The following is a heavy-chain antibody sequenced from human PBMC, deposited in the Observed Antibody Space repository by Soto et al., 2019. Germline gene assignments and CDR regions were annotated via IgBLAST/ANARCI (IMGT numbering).Heavy chain of an antibody. Sequence: PSETLSVTCTVSGGYISSGGYYCSWNRQHPGKGLEWIGYIYYSGSTYYNPSLKSRVTISVDTSKNQFSLKLSSVTAADTAVYYCAASCVGCGGFNYYGMDVWGQGTTVTVSS. D-gene: IGHD2-21*01. CDR3: AASCVGCGGFNYYGMDV. J-gene: IGHJ6*02. V-gene: IGHV4-31*03. CDR2: IYYSGST. CDR1: GGYISSGGYY.